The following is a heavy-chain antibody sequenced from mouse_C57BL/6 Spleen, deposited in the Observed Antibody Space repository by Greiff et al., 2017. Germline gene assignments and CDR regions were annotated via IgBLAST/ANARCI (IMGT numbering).Heavy chain of an antibody. CDR3: ARSKDYVSSLFAY. V-gene: IGHV1-80*01. D-gene: IGHD1-1*01. Sequence: QVQLKESGAELVKPGASVKLSCKASGYAFSSYWMNWVKQRPGKGLEWIGQIYPGDGDTNYNGKFKGKATLTADKSTSTAYMQLSSLTSEDSAVYCCARSKDYVSSLFAYWGQGTLVTVSA. CDR2: IYPGDGDT. J-gene: IGHJ3*01. CDR1: GYAFSSYW.